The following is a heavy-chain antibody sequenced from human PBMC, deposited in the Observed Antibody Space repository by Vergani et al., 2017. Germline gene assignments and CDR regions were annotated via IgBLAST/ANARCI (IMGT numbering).Heavy chain of an antibody. CDR3: AGPQGTSAYYYGGFDY. J-gene: IGHJ4*02. D-gene: IGHD3-22*01. Sequence: EVQLLESGGGLVQPGGSLRLSCAASGFTFSTYAMTWVRHAPGKGLEWVSTISSDGGSTYYAASVKGRFTISRDNSKNTLSRQMNSLTAEDTAISYCAGPQGTSAYYYGGFDYWGQGILVTVSS. V-gene: IGHV3-23*01. CDR2: ISSDGGST. CDR1: GFTFSTYA.